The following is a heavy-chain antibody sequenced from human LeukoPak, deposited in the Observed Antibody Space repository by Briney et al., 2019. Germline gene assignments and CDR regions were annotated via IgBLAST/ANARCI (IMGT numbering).Heavy chain of an antibody. Sequence: GASVKVSCKASGYTFTGYYMHWVRQAPGQGLEWMGWINPNSGGTNYAQKFQGRVTMTRDTSISTAYVELSRLRSDDTAVYYCARAGLDIVVVPAARGDASDIWGQGTMVTVSS. CDR1: GYTFTGYY. V-gene: IGHV1-2*02. CDR2: INPNSGGT. J-gene: IGHJ3*02. D-gene: IGHD2-2*01. CDR3: ARAGLDIVVVPAARGDASDI.